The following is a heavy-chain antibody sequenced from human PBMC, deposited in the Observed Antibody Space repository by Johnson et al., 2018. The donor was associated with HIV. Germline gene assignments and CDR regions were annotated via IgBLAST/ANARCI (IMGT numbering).Heavy chain of an antibody. CDR3: ATKPEQWLVADDAFDI. Sequence: VQLVESGGGLVQPGRSLRLSCAASGFTFDDYAMHWVRQAPGKGLEWVSGISWNSGSIGYADSVKGRFTISRDNAKNTLYLQMNSLRPEDTALYYCATKPEQWLVADDAFDIWGQGTMVTVSS. CDR2: ISWNSGSI. CDR1: GFTFDDYA. J-gene: IGHJ3*02. V-gene: IGHV3-9*01. D-gene: IGHD6-19*01.